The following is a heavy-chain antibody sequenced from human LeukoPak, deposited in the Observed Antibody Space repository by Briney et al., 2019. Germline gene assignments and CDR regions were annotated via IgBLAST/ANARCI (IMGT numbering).Heavy chain of an antibody. D-gene: IGHD6-13*01. V-gene: IGHV4-34*01. CDR3: ARTSGDGIAAAGTRGNWFDP. CDR2: INHSGST. J-gene: IGHJ5*02. CDR1: GGSFSGYY. Sequence: SETLSLTCAVYGGSFSGYYWSWIRQPPGKGLEWIGEINHSGSTNYNPSLKSRVTISVDTSKNQFSLKLSSVTAADTAVYYRARTSGDGIAAAGTRGNWFDPWGRGTLVTVSS.